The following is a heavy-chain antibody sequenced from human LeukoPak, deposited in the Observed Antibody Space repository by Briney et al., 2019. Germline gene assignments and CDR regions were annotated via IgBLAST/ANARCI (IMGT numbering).Heavy chain of an antibody. CDR2: SEYSGTTS. CDR1: TFTFSSYS. J-gene: IGHJ4*02. CDR3: ARILGFTLDY. Sequence: PGGSLRLSCATSTFTFSSYSMNWVRQAPGKGLEWVSYSEYSGTTSYYADSVKGRFTVSRDNAKNSLYLQMSSLRDEDIAVYYCARILGFTLDYWGQGTLVTVSA. V-gene: IGHV3-48*02.